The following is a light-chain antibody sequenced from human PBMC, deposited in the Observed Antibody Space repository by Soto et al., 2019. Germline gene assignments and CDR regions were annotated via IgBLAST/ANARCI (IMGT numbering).Light chain of an antibody. V-gene: IGKV1-5*03. Sequence: DIQMTQSPSTLSASVGDRVTITCRASQTISAWLAWYQQKPGKAPKLLIYKTSSLESGVPSRFSGSGSGTEFTLTISGLQPEEFATYHCQHWNNYLWTFGQGTKVEIK. CDR3: QHWNNYLWT. J-gene: IGKJ1*01. CDR1: QTISAW. CDR2: KTS.